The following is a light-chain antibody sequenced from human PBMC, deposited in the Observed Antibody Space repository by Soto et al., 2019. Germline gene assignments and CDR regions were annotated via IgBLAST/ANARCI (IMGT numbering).Light chain of an antibody. V-gene: IGKV1-39*01. J-gene: IGKJ1*01. Sequence: DIQLTQSPSSLSASVGDRVTLTCRASQSISSYLNWYQQKPGKAPKLLIYAASSLQSGVPSRFSGSGSGTDFTLTISSLQPEDFATYYCQQSYSTPRTFGQGSMVDIK. CDR3: QQSYSTPRT. CDR2: AAS. CDR1: QSISSY.